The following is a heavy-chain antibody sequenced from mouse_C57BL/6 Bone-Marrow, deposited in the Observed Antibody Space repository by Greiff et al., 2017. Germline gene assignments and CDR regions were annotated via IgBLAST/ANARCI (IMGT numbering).Heavy chain of an antibody. CDR3: ARVLRPRYAMDY. D-gene: IGHD1-1*01. V-gene: IGHV1-55*01. J-gene: IGHJ4*01. CDR2: IYPGSGST. CDR1: GYTFTSYW. Sequence: VQLQQPGAELVKPGASVKMSCKASGYTFTSYWITWVKQRPGQGLEWIGDIYPGSGSTNYNEKFKSKATLTVDTSSSTAYMQLSSLTSEDAAVYYCARVLRPRYAMDYWGQGTSVTVSS.